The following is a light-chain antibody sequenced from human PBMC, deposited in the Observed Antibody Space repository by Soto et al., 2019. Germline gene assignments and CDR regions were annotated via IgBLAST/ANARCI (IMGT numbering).Light chain of an antibody. Sequence: EIVMTQSPATLSVSPGERATLSCRASQSVSSKLAWYQQKPGQAPRLLIHDASNRAAGVPARFSGSGSGTDLTLTISSLEPEDFAVYYCQQRYNWPPITFGQGTRLEIK. J-gene: IGKJ5*01. V-gene: IGKV3-11*01. CDR1: QSVSSK. CDR2: DAS. CDR3: QQRYNWPPIT.